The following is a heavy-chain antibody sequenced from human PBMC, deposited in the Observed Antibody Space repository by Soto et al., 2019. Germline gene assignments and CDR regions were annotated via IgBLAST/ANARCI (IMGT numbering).Heavy chain of an antibody. CDR1: GFTFDDYA. V-gene: IGHV3-9*01. CDR2: ISWNSGSI. CDR3: AKGGGSSFYYYYYMDV. D-gene: IGHD6-6*01. J-gene: IGHJ6*03. Sequence: EVQLVESGGGLVQPGRSLRLSCAASGFTFDDYAMHWVRQAPGKGLEWVSGISWNSGSIGYADSVKGRFTISRDNAKNSLYLQMNSLRAEETALYYCAKGGGSSFYYYYYMDVWGKGTTVTVSS.